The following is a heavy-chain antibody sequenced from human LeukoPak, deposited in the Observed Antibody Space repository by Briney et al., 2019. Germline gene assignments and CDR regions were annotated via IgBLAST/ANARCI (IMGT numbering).Heavy chain of an antibody. J-gene: IGHJ4*02. CDR2: ISGSGGST. Sequence: GGSLRLSCAASGFTFSSYAMSWVRQAPGKGLEWVSAISGSGGSTYYADSVKGRFTISRDNSKNTLYLQMNSLRAEDTAVYYCAKAGYYDSSGYPIDYWGQGTLVTVSS. CDR1: GFTFSSYA. V-gene: IGHV3-23*01. D-gene: IGHD3-22*01. CDR3: AKAGYYDSSGYPIDY.